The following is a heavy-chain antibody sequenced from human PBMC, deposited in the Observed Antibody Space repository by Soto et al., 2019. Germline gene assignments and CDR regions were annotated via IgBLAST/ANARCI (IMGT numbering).Heavy chain of an antibody. CDR3: ARALSTYNWTYFDN. Sequence: SETLSLTCTVSGGSISSGGYYWSWIRQHPGKGLEWIGYIYYSGSTYYNPSLKSRVTISVDTSKNQFSLKVNSVTAADTAVCYCARALSTYNWTYFDNWGPGTLVTVSS. V-gene: IGHV4-31*03. CDR2: IYYSGST. D-gene: IGHD1-20*01. CDR1: GGSISSGGYY. J-gene: IGHJ4*01.